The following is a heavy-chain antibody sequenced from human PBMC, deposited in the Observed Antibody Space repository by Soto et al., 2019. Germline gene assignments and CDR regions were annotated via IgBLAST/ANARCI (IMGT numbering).Heavy chain of an antibody. CDR1: GFTFSDPY. Sequence: TGGSLRLSCAASGFTFSDPYMGWVRQAPGKGLQWVGRIKNRANSYATDYAASVKGRFTISRDDSKNSVFLQMDSLKTEDTAVYYCTRAPSYYGSGSYHWGQGTLVTVSS. D-gene: IGHD3-10*01. V-gene: IGHV3-72*01. J-gene: IGHJ4*02. CDR2: IKNRANSYAT. CDR3: TRAPSYYGSGSYH.